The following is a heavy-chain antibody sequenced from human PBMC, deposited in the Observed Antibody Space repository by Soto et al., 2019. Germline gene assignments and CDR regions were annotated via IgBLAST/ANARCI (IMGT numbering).Heavy chain of an antibody. CDR3: ARELGGSSLSYYYGMDV. J-gene: IGHJ6*02. CDR1: GGTFSSYA. Sequence: ASVKVSCKASGGTFSSYAISWVRQAPGQGLEWMGGIIPILGIANYAQKFQGRVTITADKSTSTAYMELSSLRSEDTDVYYCARELGGSSLSYYYGMDVWGQGTTVTVSS. V-gene: IGHV1-69*10. D-gene: IGHD1-26*01. CDR2: IIPILGIA.